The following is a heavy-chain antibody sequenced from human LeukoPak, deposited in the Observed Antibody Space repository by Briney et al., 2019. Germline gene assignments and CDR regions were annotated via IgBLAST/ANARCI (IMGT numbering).Heavy chain of an antibody. D-gene: IGHD1-26*01. CDR2: TYYSGST. Sequence: SETLSLTCTVSGGSISSYYWSWIRQPPGKGLEWIGYTYYSGSTNYNPSLKSRVTISVDTSKNQFSLKLSSVTAADTAVYYCARVTSSGSYWIVYYGMDVWGQGTTVTVSS. CDR1: GGSISSYY. J-gene: IGHJ6*02. V-gene: IGHV4-59*01. CDR3: ARVTSSGSYWIVYYGMDV.